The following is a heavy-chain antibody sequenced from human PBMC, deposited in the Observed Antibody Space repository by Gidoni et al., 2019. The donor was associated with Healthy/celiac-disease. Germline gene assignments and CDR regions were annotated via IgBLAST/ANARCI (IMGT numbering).Heavy chain of an antibody. CDR2: IVVGSGNT. CDR1: GSTFTSSA. D-gene: IGHD3-16*02. CDR3: AAASIVSDAFDI. J-gene: IGHJ3*02. Sequence: QMQLVQSGPEVKKPGTSVQVPCKASGSTFTSSAVQWVRQARGQRLEWIGWIVVGSGNTNYAQKFQERVTITRDMSTSTAYMELSSLRSEDTAVYYCAAASIVSDAFDIWGQGTMVTVSS. V-gene: IGHV1-58*01.